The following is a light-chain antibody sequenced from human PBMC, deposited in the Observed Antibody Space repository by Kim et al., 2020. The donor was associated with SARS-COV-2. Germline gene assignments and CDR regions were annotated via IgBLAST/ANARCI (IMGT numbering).Light chain of an antibody. CDR1: QSIGTW. V-gene: IGKV1-5*03. CDR3: QQYNNRWT. Sequence: SASVGARVTVTCRASQSIGTWLAWYKQKPGKAPKLLIYKASTLAIGVPSRFSGSGSGTEFTLTISSLQPDDFATYYCQQYNNRWTFGQGTKVDIK. CDR2: KAS. J-gene: IGKJ1*01.